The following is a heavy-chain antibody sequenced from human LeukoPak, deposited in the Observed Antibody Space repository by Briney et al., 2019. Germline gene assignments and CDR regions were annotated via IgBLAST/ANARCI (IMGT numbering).Heavy chain of an antibody. V-gene: IGHV5-51*01. D-gene: IGHD3-22*01. Sequence: GESLKISCKGSGYSFTSYWIGWVRQMPGKGLEWMGIIYPGDSDTRYSPSFQGQVTISADKSISTAYLQWSSLKASGTAMYYCARGYYYDSSGHPPFDYWGQGTLVTVSS. CDR2: IYPGDSDT. CDR3: ARGYYYDSSGHPPFDY. J-gene: IGHJ4*02. CDR1: GYSFTSYW.